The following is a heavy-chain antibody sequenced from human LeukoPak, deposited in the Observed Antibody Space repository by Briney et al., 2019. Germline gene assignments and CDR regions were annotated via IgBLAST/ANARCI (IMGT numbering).Heavy chain of an antibody. D-gene: IGHD5-12*01. CDR2: ISAYNGNT. Sequence: ASVKVSCKASGYTFTSYGISWVRQAPGQGLEWMGWISAYNGNTNYAQKLQGRVTMTSDTSTSTAYMELRSLRSDDTAVYYCVFLGSGYNPDYWGQGTLVTVSS. J-gene: IGHJ4*02. CDR1: GYTFTSYG. CDR3: VFLGSGYNPDY. V-gene: IGHV1-18*01.